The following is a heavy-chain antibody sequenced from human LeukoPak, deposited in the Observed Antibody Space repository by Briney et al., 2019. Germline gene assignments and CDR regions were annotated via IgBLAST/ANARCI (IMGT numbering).Heavy chain of an antibody. V-gene: IGHV3-7*01. J-gene: IGHJ4*02. CDR3: ARDIDDSSGYYDY. CDR1: GFTSSSFW. D-gene: IGHD3-22*01. Sequence: GGSLRLACAASGFTSSSFWMSWVRQAPGKGLEWVANINQDGSEKYYVDSVKGRFTISRDNAKNSLYLQMNSLRAEDTAVYYCARDIDDSSGYYDYWGQGTLVTVSP. CDR2: INQDGSEK.